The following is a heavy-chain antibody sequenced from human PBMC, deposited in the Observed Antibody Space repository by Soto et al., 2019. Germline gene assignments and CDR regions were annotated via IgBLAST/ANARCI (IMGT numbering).Heavy chain of an antibody. CDR3: ARDLGEVSAF. V-gene: IGHV3-21*06. D-gene: IGHD3-10*01. Sequence: GSLRLSCAASGFTFSSSTMSWVRQPPGKGLEWVSAISSSSSYIYYADSLKGRFTISRDNAKNSLYLQMHNLRAEDTALYYCARDLGEVSAFWGQGNLVTVSS. CDR2: ISSSSSYI. J-gene: IGHJ4*02. CDR1: GFTFSSST.